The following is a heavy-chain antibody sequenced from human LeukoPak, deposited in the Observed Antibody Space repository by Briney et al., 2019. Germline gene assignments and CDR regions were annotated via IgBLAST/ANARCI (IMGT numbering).Heavy chain of an antibody. D-gene: IGHD3-22*01. V-gene: IGHV3-43*02. CDR2: ISGDGGST. CDR3: AKADSSGYPSENYFDY. J-gene: IGHJ4*02. CDR1: GFTFDDYA. Sequence: GGSLRLSCAASGFTFDDYAMHWVRHAPGKGLEWVSLISGDGGSTYYADSVKGRFTISRDNSKNSLYLQMNSLRTEDTALYYCAKADSSGYPSENYFDYWGQGTLVTVSS.